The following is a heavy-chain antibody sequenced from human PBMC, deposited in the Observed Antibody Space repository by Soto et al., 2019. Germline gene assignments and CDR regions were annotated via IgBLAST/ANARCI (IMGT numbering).Heavy chain of an antibody. J-gene: IGHJ6*02. D-gene: IGHD2-2*01. CDR3: ASQLLQKAGRPYYYYGMDV. CDR1: GFTFSSYE. V-gene: IGHV3-48*03. Sequence: EVQLVESGGGLVQPGGSLRLSCAASGFTFSSYEMNWVRQAPGKGLEWVSYISSSGSTIYYADSVKGRFTISRDNAKNSLYLQMNSLRAEDTAVYYCASQLLQKAGRPYYYYGMDVWGQGTTVTVSS. CDR2: ISSSGSTI.